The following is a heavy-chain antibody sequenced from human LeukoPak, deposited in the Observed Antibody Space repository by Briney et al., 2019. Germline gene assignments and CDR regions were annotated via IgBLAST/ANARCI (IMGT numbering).Heavy chain of an antibody. CDR1: GGSISSGSYY. J-gene: IGHJ4*02. CDR2: IYTSGST. CDR3: AGGAWNYYY. V-gene: IGHV4-61*02. D-gene: IGHD1-7*01. Sequence: PSETLSLTCTVSGGSISSGSYYWSWIRQPAGKGLGWIGRIYTSGSTNYNPSLKGRVTISVDTSKNQFSLKLSSVTAADTAVYYCAGGAWNYYYWGQGTLVTVSS.